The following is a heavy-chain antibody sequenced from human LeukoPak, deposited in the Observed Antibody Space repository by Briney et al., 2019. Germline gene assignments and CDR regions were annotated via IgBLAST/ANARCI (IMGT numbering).Heavy chain of an antibody. CDR2: IRGDGVTT. D-gene: IGHD6-19*01. V-gene: IGHV3-23*01. CDR3: AKGIAVAGKPFDY. CDR1: GFTFSSHG. J-gene: IGHJ4*02. Sequence: GGTLRLSCAASGFTFSSHGMNWVRQAPGKGLEWVSGIRGDGVTTYYADSVKGRFTISRDNAKNSLYLQMNSLRAEDTAVYYCAKGIAVAGKPFDYWGQGTLVTVSS.